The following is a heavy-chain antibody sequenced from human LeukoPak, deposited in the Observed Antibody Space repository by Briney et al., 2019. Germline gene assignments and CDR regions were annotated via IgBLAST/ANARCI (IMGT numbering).Heavy chain of an antibody. D-gene: IGHD6-19*01. V-gene: IGHV3-7*01. CDR1: GFTFSSYW. J-gene: IGHJ4*02. Sequence: QSGGSLRLSCAASGFTFSSYWMSWVRQAPGKGLEWVANIKQDGSEKYYVDSVKGRFTISRDNDKNSLYLQMNSLRAEDTAVYYCARMYSSGHRKYYFDYWGQGTLVTVSS. CDR2: IKQDGSEK. CDR3: ARMYSSGHRKYYFDY.